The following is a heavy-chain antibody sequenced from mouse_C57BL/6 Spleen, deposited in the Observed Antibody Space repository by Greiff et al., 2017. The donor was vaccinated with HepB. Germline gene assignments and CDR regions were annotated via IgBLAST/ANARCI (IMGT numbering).Heavy chain of an antibody. CDR3: ARGGYYWYFDV. Sequence: EVHLVESGGGLVKPGGSLKLSCAASGFTFSDYGMHWVRQAPEKGLEWVAYISSGSSTIYYADTVKGRFTISRDNAKNNLFLQMTSLRSEDTAMYYCARGGYYWYFDVWGTGTTVTVSS. CDR2: ISSGSSTI. V-gene: IGHV5-17*01. J-gene: IGHJ1*03. CDR1: GFTFSDYG. D-gene: IGHD2-2*01.